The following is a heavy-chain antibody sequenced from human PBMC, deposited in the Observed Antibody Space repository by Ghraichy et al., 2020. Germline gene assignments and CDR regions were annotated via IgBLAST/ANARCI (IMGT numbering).Heavy chain of an antibody. CDR2: INPNSGGT. V-gene: IGHV1-2*02. CDR3: ARDLYCSGGSCYSGAFDI. D-gene: IGHD2-15*01. CDR1: GYTFTGYY. Sequence: ASVKVSCKASGYTFTGYYMHWVRQAPGQGLEWMGWINPNSGGTNYAQKFQGRVTMTRDTSISTAYMELSRLRSDDTAVYYCARDLYCSGGSCYSGAFDIWGQGTMVTVSS. J-gene: IGHJ3*02.